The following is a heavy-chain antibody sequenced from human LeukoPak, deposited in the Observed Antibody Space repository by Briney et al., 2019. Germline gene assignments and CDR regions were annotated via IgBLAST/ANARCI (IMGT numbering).Heavy chain of an antibody. CDR3: AKDPGAVAGPGYFDY. J-gene: IGHJ4*02. V-gene: IGHV3-23*01. CDR1: GFTFSSYA. CDR2: ISGSGGST. D-gene: IGHD6-19*01. Sequence: GGSLRLSCAASGFTFSSYAMSWVRQAPGKGLEWVSAISGSGGSTYYADSVKGRFTTSRDNSKNTLYLQMNSLRAEDTAVYYCAKDPGAVAGPGYFDYWGQGTLVTVSS.